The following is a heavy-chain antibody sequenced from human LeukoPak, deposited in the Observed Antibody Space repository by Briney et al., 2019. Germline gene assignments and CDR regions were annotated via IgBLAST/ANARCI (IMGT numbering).Heavy chain of an antibody. D-gene: IGHD3-3*01. V-gene: IGHV5-51*01. CDR1: GYSFTSYW. J-gene: IGHJ3*02. CDR2: IYPGDSDT. Sequence: GESLKISCKGSGYSFTSYWIGWVRQMPGKGLEWMGIIYPGDSDTRYSPSFQGQVTISADKSISTAYLQWTSLKASDTAMYYCAGTITIFGVVNAFDIWGQGTMVTVSS. CDR3: AGTITIFGVVNAFDI.